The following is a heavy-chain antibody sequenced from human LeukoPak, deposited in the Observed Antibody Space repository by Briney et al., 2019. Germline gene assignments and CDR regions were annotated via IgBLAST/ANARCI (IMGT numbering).Heavy chain of an antibody. D-gene: IGHD2-2*02. CDR2: IYYSGST. V-gene: IGHV4-39*01. Sequence: SETLSLTCAVSGGSISSSSYYWGWIRQPPGKGLEWIGSIYYSGSTYYNPSLKSRVTISVDTSKNQFSLKLSSVTAADTAAYYCARGLGYCSSTSCYKGVFDYWGQGTLVTVSS. CDR1: GGSISSSSYY. J-gene: IGHJ4*02. CDR3: ARGLGYCSSTSCYKGVFDY.